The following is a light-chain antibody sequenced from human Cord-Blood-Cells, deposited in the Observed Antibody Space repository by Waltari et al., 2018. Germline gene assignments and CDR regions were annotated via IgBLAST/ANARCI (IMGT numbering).Light chain of an antibody. V-gene: IGLV2-14*03. CDR1: SSDVGGYNY. J-gene: IGLJ1*01. Sequence: QSALTQPASVSGSPGQSITISCTGTSSDVGGYNYVSWYQQHPGQAPKLMIYDVSNRPSGVSTRFSGSTSSNTASLTISGLQAEDEADYYGSSYTSSSTPFVFGTGPKVTVL. CDR2: DVS. CDR3: SSYTSSSTPFV.